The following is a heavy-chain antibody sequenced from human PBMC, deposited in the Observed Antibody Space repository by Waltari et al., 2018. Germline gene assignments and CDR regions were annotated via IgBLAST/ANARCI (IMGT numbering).Heavy chain of an antibody. CDR2: IKQDGSEK. D-gene: IGHD3-3*01. CDR3: AREGISFGVVTADFDY. J-gene: IGHJ4*02. V-gene: IGHV3-7*01. CDR1: GFTFSSYW. Sequence: EVQLVESGGGLVQPGGSLRLSCAASGFTFSSYWMSWVRQAPGKGLEWVAKIKQDGSEKDYVDSVKGRFTISRDNAKNSLYLQMNSLRAEDTAVYYCAREGISFGVVTADFDYWGQGTLVTVSS.